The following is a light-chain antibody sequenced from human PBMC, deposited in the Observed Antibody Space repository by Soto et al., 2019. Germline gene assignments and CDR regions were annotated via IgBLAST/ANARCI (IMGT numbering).Light chain of an antibody. CDR1: SSDVGGYNY. V-gene: IGLV2-8*01. Sequence: QSALTQPPSASWSPGQSVTISCTGTSSDVGGYNYVSWYQQHPGKVPKLMIFEVSKRPSGVPDRFSGSKSGNTASLTVSGLQAEDEADYYCSSYAGTNNYVGFGGGTKLTVL. CDR3: SSYAGTNNYVG. J-gene: IGLJ2*01. CDR2: EVS.